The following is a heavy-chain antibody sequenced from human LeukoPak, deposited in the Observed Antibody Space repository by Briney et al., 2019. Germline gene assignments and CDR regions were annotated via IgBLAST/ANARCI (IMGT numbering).Heavy chain of an antibody. CDR3: AEESGGDPGDAFDI. CDR1: GFTFSSYA. D-gene: IGHD2-21*01. J-gene: IGHJ3*02. Sequence: PGGSLRLSCAASGFTFSSYAMSWVRQAPGKGLEWVSGISGSGSSTYSAASVKGRFTISRDNSKNTLYLQMNSLRAEDTAVYYCAEESGGDPGDAFDIWGQGTMVTVSS. V-gene: IGHV3-23*01. CDR2: ISGSGSST.